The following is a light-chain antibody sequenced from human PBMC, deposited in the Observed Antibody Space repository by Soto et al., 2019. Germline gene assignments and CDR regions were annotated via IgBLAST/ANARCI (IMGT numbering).Light chain of an antibody. Sequence: EIVLTQSPGTLSFSPGERASLSCRASQSVSSSYLAWYQQKPGQAPRLLIYGASTRATGIPARFSGSGSGTEFTLTISSLQSEDFAVYYCQHWWTFGQGTKVDIK. V-gene: IGKV3D-7*01. CDR2: GAS. J-gene: IGKJ1*01. CDR1: QSVSSSY. CDR3: QHWWT.